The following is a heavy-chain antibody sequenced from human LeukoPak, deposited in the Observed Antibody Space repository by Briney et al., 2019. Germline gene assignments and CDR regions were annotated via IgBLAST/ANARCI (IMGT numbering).Heavy chain of an antibody. V-gene: IGHV4-59*01. Sequence: PSETLSLTCTVSGGSISSYYWSWIRQPPGKGLEWIGYIYYSGSTNYNPSLKSRVTISVDTSKNQFSLKLSSVTAADTAIYYCARVRSYYDGMDVWGQGTTVTVSS. CDR2: IYYSGST. CDR3: ARVRSYYDGMDV. J-gene: IGHJ6*02. CDR1: GGSISSYY.